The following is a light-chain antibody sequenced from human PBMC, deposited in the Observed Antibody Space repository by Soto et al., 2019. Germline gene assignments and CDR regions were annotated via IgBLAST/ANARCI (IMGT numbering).Light chain of an antibody. V-gene: IGLV2-23*02. Sequence: QSVLTQPASVSGSPGQSITISCTGTSSDFGSYNLVSWYQQHPGKAPKLMISDVTNRPSGVPDRFSGSKSGNTASLTISGLQPEDEADYYCCSYAGTYIHYVFGSGTKVTVL. CDR1: SSDFGSYNL. CDR3: CSYAGTYIHYV. J-gene: IGLJ1*01. CDR2: DVT.